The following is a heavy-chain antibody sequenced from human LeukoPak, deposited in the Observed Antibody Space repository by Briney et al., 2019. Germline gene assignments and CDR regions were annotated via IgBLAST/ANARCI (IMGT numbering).Heavy chain of an antibody. J-gene: IGHJ4*02. CDR2: IDGDGSST. V-gene: IGHV3-74*03. CDR3: ARRTWIQLWLFDY. CDR1: GFTFTSYW. D-gene: IGHD5-18*01. Sequence: HPGGSLRLSCAASGFTFTSYWMHWVRQAPGKGLVWVSRIDGDGSSTMYADSVKGRFTISRDSAKNTVYLQMKSLRVEDTALYYCARRTWIQLWLFDYWGQGTLVTVSS.